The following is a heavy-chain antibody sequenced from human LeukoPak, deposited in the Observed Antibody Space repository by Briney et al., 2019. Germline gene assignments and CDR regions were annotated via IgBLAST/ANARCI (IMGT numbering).Heavy chain of an antibody. V-gene: IGHV4-34*01. Sequence: PSETLSLTCAVYGGSFSGYYWSWIRQPPGKGLEWIGEINHSGSTNYNPSLKSRVTISVDTSKNQFSLKLSSVTAADTAVYYCAREAPSGYYGHWSQGTLVTVSS. J-gene: IGHJ4*02. CDR3: AREAPSGYYGH. CDR2: INHSGST. D-gene: IGHD3-3*01. CDR1: GGSFSGYY.